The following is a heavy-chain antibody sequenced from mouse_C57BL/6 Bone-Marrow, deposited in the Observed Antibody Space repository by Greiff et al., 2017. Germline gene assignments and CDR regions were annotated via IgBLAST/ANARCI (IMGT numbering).Heavy chain of an antibody. Sequence: EVKLMESGEGLVKPGGSLKLSCAASGFTFSSYAMSWVRQTPEKRLEWVAYISSGGDYIYYADTVKGRFTLSRDNARNTLYLQMSSLKSEDTAMYYCTRGGTGTDYYFDYWGQGTTLTVSS. V-gene: IGHV5-9-1*02. CDR2: ISSGGDYI. CDR1: GFTFSSYA. J-gene: IGHJ2*01. D-gene: IGHD4-1*01. CDR3: TRGGTGTDYYFDY.